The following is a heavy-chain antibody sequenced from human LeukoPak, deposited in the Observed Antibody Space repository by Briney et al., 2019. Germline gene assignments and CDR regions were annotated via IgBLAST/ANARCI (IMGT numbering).Heavy chain of an antibody. J-gene: IGHJ4*02. CDR1: GGSISSYY. Sequence: SETLSLTCTVSGGSISSYYWSWIRQPPGKGLEWIGYIYYSGSTNYNPSLKSRVTISVDTSKNQFSPKLSSVTAADTAVYYCARGLTAGYYDSSGDYWGQGTLVTVSS. D-gene: IGHD3-22*01. CDR3: ARGLTAGYYDSSGDY. V-gene: IGHV4-59*01. CDR2: IYYSGST.